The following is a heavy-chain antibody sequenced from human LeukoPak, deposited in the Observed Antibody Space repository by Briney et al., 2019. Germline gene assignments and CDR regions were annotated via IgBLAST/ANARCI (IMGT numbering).Heavy chain of an antibody. CDR3: ATPELYDILTGSLVYAFDI. D-gene: IGHD3-9*01. CDR1: GYTLTELS. CDR2: FDPEDGET. J-gene: IGHJ3*02. Sequence: ASVKVSCKVSGYTLTELSMHWVRQAPGKGLEWMGGFDPEDGETIYAQKFQGRVTMTEDTSTDTAYMELSSLRSEDTAVYYCATPELYDILTGSLVYAFDIWGQGTMVTVSS. V-gene: IGHV1-24*01.